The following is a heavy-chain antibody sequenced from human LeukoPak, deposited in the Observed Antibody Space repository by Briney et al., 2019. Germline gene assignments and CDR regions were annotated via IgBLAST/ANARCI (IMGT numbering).Heavy chain of an antibody. CDR3: ARRRTLRLDAFDP. CDR2: IYPGDSDT. Sequence: GESLKISCKGSGYSFTNYRIGWVRQMPGKGLEWMGTIYPGDSDTRYSPSFQGQVTISVDKSISTAYLQWSSLKASDTAMYYCARRRTLRLDAFDPWGQGTLVTVSS. V-gene: IGHV5-51*01. CDR1: GYSFTNYR. J-gene: IGHJ5*02. D-gene: IGHD5/OR15-5a*01.